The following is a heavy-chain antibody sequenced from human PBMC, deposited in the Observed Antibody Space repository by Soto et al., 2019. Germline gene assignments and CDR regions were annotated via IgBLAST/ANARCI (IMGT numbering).Heavy chain of an antibody. CDR1: GFTLSIYA. D-gene: IGHD2-21*01. Sequence: LRLSCAASGFTLSIYAMSWVRQAPGKGLEWVSTIEGGGGTSYADFVRGRFTISRDNSKNTLYLQMNGLRAEDTAIYYCAKDAPGDGWLSDYWGLGTLVTVSS. V-gene: IGHV3-23*01. J-gene: IGHJ4*02. CDR3: AKDAPGDGWLSDY. CDR2: IEGGGGT.